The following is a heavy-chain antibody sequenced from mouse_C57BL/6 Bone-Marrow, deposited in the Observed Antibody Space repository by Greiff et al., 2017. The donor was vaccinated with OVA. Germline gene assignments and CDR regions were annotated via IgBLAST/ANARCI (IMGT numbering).Heavy chain of an antibody. Sequence: QVQLQQPGAELVKPGASVKMSCKASGYTFTSYWITWVKQRPGQGLEWIGDIYPGSGSTNYNEKFKSKATLTVDTSSSTAYMQLSSLTSEDSAVYYCARDPYYGSSPGYWGQGTTLTVSS. J-gene: IGHJ2*01. CDR2: IYPGSGST. CDR1: GYTFTSYW. D-gene: IGHD1-1*01. CDR3: ARDPYYGSSPGY. V-gene: IGHV1-55*01.